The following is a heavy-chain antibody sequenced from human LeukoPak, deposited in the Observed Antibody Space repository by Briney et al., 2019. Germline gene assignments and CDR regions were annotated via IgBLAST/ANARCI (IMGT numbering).Heavy chain of an antibody. CDR1: GFTFSGYW. J-gene: IGHJ4*02. D-gene: IGHD3-22*01. V-gene: IGHV3-74*01. CDR3: AAYDSSGYSFDY. CDR2: INSDGSST. Sequence: PGGSLRLSCAASGFTFSGYWMHWVRQAPGKGLVWVSRINSDGSSTTYADSVKGRFTMSRDNAKNTLYLQMNSLRAEDTAVYYCAAYDSSGYSFDYWGQGILVTVSS.